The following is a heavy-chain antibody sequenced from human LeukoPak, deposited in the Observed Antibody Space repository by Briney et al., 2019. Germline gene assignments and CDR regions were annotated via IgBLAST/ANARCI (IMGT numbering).Heavy chain of an antibody. J-gene: IGHJ4*02. D-gene: IGHD3-10*01. CDR3: ARVLHYYGSGSSIVDYFDY. V-gene: IGHV7-4-1*02. CDR2: INANTGNP. CDR1: GYTFTSYS. Sequence: GASVKVSCKASGYTFTSYSMNWVRQAPGQGLEYMGWINANTGNPTYAQGFTGRFVLSLDPSVSTAYLQISSLKAEDTAVYYCARVLHYYGSGSSIVDYFDYWGQGTLVTVSS.